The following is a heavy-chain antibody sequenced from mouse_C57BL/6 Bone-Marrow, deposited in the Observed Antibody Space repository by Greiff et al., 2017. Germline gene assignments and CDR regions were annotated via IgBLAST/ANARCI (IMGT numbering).Heavy chain of an antibody. V-gene: IGHV1-63*01. Sequence: LVESGAELVRPGTSVKMSCKASGYTFTNYWIGWAKQRPGHGLEWIGDIYPGGGYTNYNEKFKGKATLTADKSSSTAYMQFSSLTSEDSAIYYCARADGSLYYYAMDYWGQGTSVTVSS. CDR3: ARADGSLYYYAMDY. J-gene: IGHJ4*01. CDR2: IYPGGGYT. D-gene: IGHD1-1*01. CDR1: GYTFTNYW.